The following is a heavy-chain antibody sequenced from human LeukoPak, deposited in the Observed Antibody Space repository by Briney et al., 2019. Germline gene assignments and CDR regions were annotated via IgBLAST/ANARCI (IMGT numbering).Heavy chain of an antibody. CDR2: IIPIFGTA. V-gene: IGHV1-69*13. CDR3: ARGETYCSGGSCYNQFDY. CDR1: GGTFSSYA. Sequence: SVKVSCKASGGTFSSYAISWVRQAPGQGLEWMGGIIPIFGTANYAQKFQGRVTITADESTSTAYMEPSSLRSEDTAVYYCARGETYCSGGSCYNQFDYWGQGTLVTVSS. D-gene: IGHD2-15*01. J-gene: IGHJ4*02.